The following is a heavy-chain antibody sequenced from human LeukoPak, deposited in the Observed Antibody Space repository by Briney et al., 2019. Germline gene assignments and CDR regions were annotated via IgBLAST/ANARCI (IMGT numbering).Heavy chain of an antibody. J-gene: IGHJ4*02. CDR1: GFTLGDYG. Sequence: GGSLRLSCTTSGFTLGDYGLTWVRQAPGKGLEWVGFIRSKAFGGTTEYAASVKGRFTISRDDSKSIAYLQMSSLKTEDTAVYYGTRVGSSFFYFFDFWGQGTLVTVSS. D-gene: IGHD6-13*01. V-gene: IGHV3-49*04. CDR3: TRVGSSFFYFFDF. CDR2: IRSKAFGGTT.